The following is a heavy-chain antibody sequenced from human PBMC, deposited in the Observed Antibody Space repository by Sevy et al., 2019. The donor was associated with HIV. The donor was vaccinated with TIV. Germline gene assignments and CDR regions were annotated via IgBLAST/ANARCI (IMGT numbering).Heavy chain of an antibody. V-gene: IGHV3-23*01. Sequence: GWSLRLSCAASGFTFSKYSMSWVRQPPGKGLEWVSTLSFGCGEINYADSVKGRFTISRDNSKSSVHLQMNNLRPEDXXXXXXXXXXXXKPHDYWGQGTLVTVSS. CDR3: XXXXXXKPHDY. CDR1: GFTFSKYS. J-gene: IGHJ4*02. CDR2: LSFGCGEI.